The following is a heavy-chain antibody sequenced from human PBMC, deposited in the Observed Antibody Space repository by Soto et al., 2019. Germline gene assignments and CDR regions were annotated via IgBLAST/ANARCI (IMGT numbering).Heavy chain of an antibody. CDR3: ARSRDGYNYFDS. Sequence: PSETLSLTCTVSGGSISSGGYYWSWIRQHPGKGLEWIGYIYYSGITYYNPSLKSRVTISVDTSKNQFSLKLSSVTAADTAVYYCARSRDGYNYFDSWGQGTQVTVS. CDR2: IYYSGIT. V-gene: IGHV4-31*03. D-gene: IGHD5-12*01. J-gene: IGHJ4*02. CDR1: GGSISSGGYY.